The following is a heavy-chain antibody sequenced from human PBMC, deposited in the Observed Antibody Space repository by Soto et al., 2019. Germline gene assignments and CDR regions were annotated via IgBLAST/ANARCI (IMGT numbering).Heavy chain of an antibody. CDR2: IIPIFGRA. D-gene: IGHD1-1*01. CDR1: GGTFNNYA. CDR3: ARDAFYYDGPTGIYYFDY. V-gene: IGHV1-69*12. Sequence: QVQLVQSGAEVKKPGSSVKVSCKASGGTFNNYAISWVRQAPGQGLEWMGGIIPIFGRANYAQKVQGRITITADESTSTAYMELSSLRSDDTAMFYCARDAFYYDGPTGIYYFDYWGQGTLVTVSS. J-gene: IGHJ4*02.